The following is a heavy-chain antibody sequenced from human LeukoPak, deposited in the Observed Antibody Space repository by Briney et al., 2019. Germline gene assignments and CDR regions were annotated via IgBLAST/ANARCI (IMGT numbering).Heavy chain of an antibody. Sequence: SSETLSLTCTVSGGSISSGDYYWTWIRQHPGTGLEWIGYISYSGTTYYNPSLKSRVTISVVTSKNQFSLKLSSVTAADTAVYYCASHYGGDYFDYWGHGTLVTVSS. J-gene: IGHJ4*01. CDR3: ASHYGGDYFDY. CDR1: GGSISSGDYY. D-gene: IGHD4-23*01. V-gene: IGHV4-31*03. CDR2: ISYSGTT.